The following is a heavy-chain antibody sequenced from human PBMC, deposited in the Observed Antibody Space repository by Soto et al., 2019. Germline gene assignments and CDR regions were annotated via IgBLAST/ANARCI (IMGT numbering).Heavy chain of an antibody. V-gene: IGHV3-23*01. CDR3: AKNWDTTSSSSSH. J-gene: IGHJ4*02. D-gene: IGHD6-6*01. CDR2: ISGTGGST. CDR1: GFTFSTYA. Sequence: EVQLLESGGGLVQPGGSLRLSCAASGFTFSTYAMSWVRQAPGKGLEWVSAISGTGGSTYYADSVKSRFTISRDNSKNPMYLQMNSLRAEDTAVYYCAKNWDTTSSSSSHWGQGTLVTVSS.